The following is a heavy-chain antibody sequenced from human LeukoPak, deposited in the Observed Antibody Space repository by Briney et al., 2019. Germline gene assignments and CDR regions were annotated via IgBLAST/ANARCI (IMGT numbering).Heavy chain of an antibody. CDR1: GGTFSSYA. V-gene: IGHV1-69*01. D-gene: IGHD5-12*01. Sequence: SVKVSCKASGGTFSSYAISWVRQAPGQGLEWMGGIIPIFGTANYAQKFQGRVTITADESTSTAYMELSSLRSEDTAVYYCARGGVSGYVRYYFDHWGQGILVTVSS. CDR3: ARGGVSGYVRYYFDH. CDR2: IIPIFGTA. J-gene: IGHJ4*02.